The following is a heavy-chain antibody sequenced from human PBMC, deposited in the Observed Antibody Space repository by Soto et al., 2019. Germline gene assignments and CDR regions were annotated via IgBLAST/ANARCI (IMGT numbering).Heavy chain of an antibody. CDR3: ARHSGTDYDILTGYYNNWFDP. J-gene: IGHJ5*02. D-gene: IGHD3-9*01. V-gene: IGHV4-39*01. CDR1: GGSISSSSYY. CDR2: IYYSGST. Sequence: PSETLSLTCTASGGSISSSSYYWGWIRQPPGKGLEWIGSIYYSGSTYYNPSLKSRVTISVDTSKNQFSLKLSSVTAADTAVYYCARHSGTDYDILTGYYNNWFDPWGQGTQVTVSS.